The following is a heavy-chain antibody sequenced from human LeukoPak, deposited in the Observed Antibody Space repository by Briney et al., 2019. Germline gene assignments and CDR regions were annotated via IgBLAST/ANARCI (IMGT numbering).Heavy chain of an antibody. CDR1: GFTFSSYA. V-gene: IGHV3-23*01. J-gene: IGHJ6*02. D-gene: IGHD3-10*01. CDR2: ISGSGGST. Sequence: QPGRSLRLSCAASGFTFSSYAMSWVRQAPGKGLEWVSAISGSGGSTYYADSVKGRFTISRDNAKNSLYLQMNSLRAEDTAVYYCARVVSGSGSSYYYYGMDVWGQGTTVTVSS. CDR3: ARVVSGSGSSYYYYGMDV.